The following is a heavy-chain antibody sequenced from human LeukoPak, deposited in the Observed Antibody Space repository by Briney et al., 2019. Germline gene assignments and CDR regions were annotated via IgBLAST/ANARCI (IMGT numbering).Heavy chain of an antibody. CDR3: ARGRYYGFSGDS. CDR1: GGSIGNDGYY. V-gene: IGHV4-31*01. D-gene: IGHD3-10*01. J-gene: IGHJ4*02. CDR2: IYYSGAA. Sequence: SETLSLTCTVSGGSIGNDGYYWNWLRQHPGRGLEWIAFIYYSGAASYNPSLKSQVTISVDMSTNQFSLKLTSVTAADTAVYFCARGRYYGFSGDSWGQGTLVTVSS.